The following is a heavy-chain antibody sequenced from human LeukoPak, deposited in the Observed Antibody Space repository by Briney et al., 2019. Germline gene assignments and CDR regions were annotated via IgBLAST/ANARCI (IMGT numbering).Heavy chain of an antibody. CDR3: SKDSKVDARKGSKVWFDP. CDR1: GYTFTGYD. J-gene: IGHJ5*02. V-gene: IGHV1-2*02. CDR2: INPNSGGA. D-gene: IGHD6-6*01. Sequence: ASVKVSCKASGYTFTGYDMHWVRQAPGQGLEWMGWINPNSGGANYAQKLQGRVTITRDTSISTAYMELSRLRSEDTAGDYCSKDSKVDARKGSKVWFDPWGQGTLVTVSS.